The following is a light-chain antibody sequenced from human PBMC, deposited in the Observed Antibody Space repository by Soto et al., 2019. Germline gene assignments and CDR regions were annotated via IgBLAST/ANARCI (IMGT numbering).Light chain of an antibody. Sequence: DIVMTQTPLSSPVTLGQPASISCRSSQSLVHSDGNTYLSWLQQRPGQPPRHLIYEISNRFSGVPDRFSDSGEGTHFTLKTSRVEAEDVGVYYCMQATQFPITFGQGTRLEIK. J-gene: IGKJ5*01. CDR2: EIS. CDR3: MQATQFPIT. V-gene: IGKV2-24*01. CDR1: QSLVHSDGNTY.